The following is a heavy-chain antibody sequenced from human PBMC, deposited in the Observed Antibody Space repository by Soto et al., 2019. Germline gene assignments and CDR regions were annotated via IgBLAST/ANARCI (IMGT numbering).Heavy chain of an antibody. CDR1: GDSIGRSTYY. CDR2: LYDIETSSYNPYSESI. V-gene: IGHV4-39*01. J-gene: IGHJ4*02. D-gene: IGHD1-26*01. Sequence: QLQLRESGPGLVKPSETLSLTCTVSGDSIGRSTYYWGWIRQPPGKGLEWIGSLYDIETSSYNPYSESIYYTPSLKRRVTISADTSKNQFSLKLHPVTAADTAVYYCVRNVAGATVPYYFDFWGQGIVVTVSS. CDR3: VRNVAGATVPYYFDF.